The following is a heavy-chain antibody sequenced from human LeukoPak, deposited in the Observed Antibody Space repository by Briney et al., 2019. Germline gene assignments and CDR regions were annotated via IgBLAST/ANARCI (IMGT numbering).Heavy chain of an antibody. V-gene: IGHV1-69*04. CDR3: ASSHRRDIVVVPTLGDY. CDR2: IIPILGIA. Sequence: GASVKVSCKASGGTFSSYAISWVRQAPGQGLEWMGRIIPILGIANYAQKFQGRVTITADKSTSTAYMELSSLRSEDTAVYYCASSHRRDIVVVPTLGDYWGQGTLVTVSS. D-gene: IGHD2-2*01. CDR1: GGTFSSYA. J-gene: IGHJ4*02.